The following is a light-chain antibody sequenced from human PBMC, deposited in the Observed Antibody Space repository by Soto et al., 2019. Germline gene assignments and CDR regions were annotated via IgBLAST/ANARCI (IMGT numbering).Light chain of an antibody. CDR1: SSDVGGYNY. CDR3: CSFSGTSHVV. J-gene: IGLJ2*01. Sequence: QSALTQPRSVSGSPGQSVTISCTGTSSDVGGYNYVSWYQQHPGKAPKLVIYEVSERPSGVPDRFSGSKSGNTASLTISGLQTDDEGDFYCCSFSGTSHVVFGGGTKVTVL. CDR2: EVS. V-gene: IGLV2-11*01.